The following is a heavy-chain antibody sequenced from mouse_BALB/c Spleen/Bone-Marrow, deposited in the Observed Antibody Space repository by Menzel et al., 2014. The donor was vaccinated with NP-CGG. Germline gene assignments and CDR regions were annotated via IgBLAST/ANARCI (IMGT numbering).Heavy chain of an antibody. V-gene: IGHV1S130*01. D-gene: IGHD2-1*01. Sequence: VQLQQSGSVLVRPGASVKLSCKASGYTFTSSWMHWAKQRPGQGLEWIGEIHPNSGNTNYNEKFKGKATLTVDTSSSTAYVDLSSLTSEDSAVYYCAREKIYGNYLWYFDGWGAGTTVPVSS. CDR3: AREKIYGNYLWYFDG. J-gene: IGHJ1*01. CDR1: GYTFTSSW. CDR2: IHPNSGNT.